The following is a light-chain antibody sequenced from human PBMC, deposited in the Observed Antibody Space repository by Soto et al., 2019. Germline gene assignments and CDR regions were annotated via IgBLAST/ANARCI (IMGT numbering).Light chain of an antibody. CDR1: QGISNK. V-gene: IGKV1-9*01. Sequence: DIQWTQSPSFLSASVGDRVTITCRASQGISNKLAGYQHNPGKTPKLLIYGASTLQSGVPSRFSGSGSGTEFTLTISSLQPEDFATYYCQQLNNYPRALTFGGGTKVEIK. CDR2: GAS. J-gene: IGKJ4*01. CDR3: QQLNNYPRALT.